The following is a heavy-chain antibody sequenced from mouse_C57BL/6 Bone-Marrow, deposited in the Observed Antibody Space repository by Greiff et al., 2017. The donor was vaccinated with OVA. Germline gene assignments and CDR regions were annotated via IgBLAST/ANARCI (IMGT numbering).Heavy chain of an antibody. CDR2: IVPENGDT. CDR3: TTYRY. CDR1: GFNIKDDY. J-gene: IGHJ2*01. V-gene: IGHV14-4*01. Sequence: EVQLQQSGAELVRPGASVKLSCTASGFNIKDDYMHWVKERPEQGLEWIGWIVPENGDTEYASKFQGKATITADKSSKTVYLHLSSLTSEDTAVYYCTTYRYWGQGTTLTVSS.